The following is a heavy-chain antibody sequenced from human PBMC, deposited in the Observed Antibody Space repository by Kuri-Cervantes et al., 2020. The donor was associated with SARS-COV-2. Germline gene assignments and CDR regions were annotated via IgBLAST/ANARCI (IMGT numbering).Heavy chain of an antibody. CDR2: IYSGGST. J-gene: IGHJ5*02. V-gene: IGHV3-66*02. CDR1: GFTVSSNY. D-gene: IGHD4-17*01. CDR3: ARDNLLYGDYGRYNWFDP. Sequence: GESLKISCAASGFTVSSNYMSWVRQAPGKGLEWVSVIYSGGSTYYADSVKGRFTISRDNSKNTLYLQMNSLRAEDTAVYYFARDNLLYGDYGRYNWFDPWGQGTLVTVSS.